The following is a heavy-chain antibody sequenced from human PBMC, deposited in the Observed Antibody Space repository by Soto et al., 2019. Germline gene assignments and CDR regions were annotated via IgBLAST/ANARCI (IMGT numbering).Heavy chain of an antibody. J-gene: IGHJ4*02. CDR1: GESISSSCYY. CDR2: ICYSGRT. Sequence: SETLSLTCIVSGESISSSCYYWGWIRQPPGKGLEWIGSICYSGRTYYNPAFKRRVTISIDTSKNQFSLKLSSVTATDTAVSYCARERTTVVTQDYFDHWGQGALVTVSS. V-gene: IGHV4-39*02. D-gene: IGHD2-21*02. CDR3: ARERTTVVTQDYFDH.